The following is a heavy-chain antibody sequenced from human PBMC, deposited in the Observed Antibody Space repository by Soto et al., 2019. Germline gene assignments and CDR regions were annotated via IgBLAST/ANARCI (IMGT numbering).Heavy chain of an antibody. CDR3: VRRMATVAGAIDN. CDR1: GFTLSSYA. V-gene: IGHV3-64*01. Sequence: EVQLVESGGGLVQPGGSLKLSCGDSGFTLSSYAMYWARQAPGKGLEYVSAITSNGDNTYYANSVKDRFTISRDNSKNTVYLQTGSLRVEDMPVYYSVRRMATVAGAIDNWGQGTLVTVCS. CDR2: ITSNGDNT. D-gene: IGHD4-4*01. J-gene: IGHJ4*02.